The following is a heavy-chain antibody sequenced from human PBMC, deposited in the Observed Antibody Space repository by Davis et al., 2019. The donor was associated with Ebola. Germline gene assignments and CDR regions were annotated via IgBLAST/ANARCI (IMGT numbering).Heavy chain of an antibody. CDR2: INPSGGST. D-gene: IGHD3-16*01. CDR1: GYSFTNYY. V-gene: IGHV1-46*01. Sequence: ASVKVSCKASGYSFTNYYIHWVRQAPGQGLEWMGIINPSGGSTNYAQKFQGRVTMTRDTSTSTVYMELSSLRSDDTAIYYCARVWGYNYDYWGQGTLVTVSS. J-gene: IGHJ4*02. CDR3: ARVWGYNYDY.